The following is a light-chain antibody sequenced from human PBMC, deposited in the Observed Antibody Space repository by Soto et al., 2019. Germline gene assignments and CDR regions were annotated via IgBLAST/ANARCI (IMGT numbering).Light chain of an antibody. CDR2: DAS. J-gene: IGKJ1*01. CDR1: QNINTW. CDR3: QQYNSYSWT. V-gene: IGKV1-5*01. Sequence: DIQMPQSPSTLSASVVDRVTITCRASQNINTWVAWYQQKPGKAPKLLIYDASTLESGVPSRFSGSRSGTEFTLTISSLQPDDFATYYCQQYNSYSWTFGQGTKVDNK.